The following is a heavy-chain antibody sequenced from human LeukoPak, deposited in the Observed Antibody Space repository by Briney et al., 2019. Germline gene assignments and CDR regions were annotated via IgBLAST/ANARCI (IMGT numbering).Heavy chain of an antibody. D-gene: IGHD3-22*01. Sequence: GGSLRLSCAASGFTFSSYGMPWVRQAPGKGLEGVAVIWYDGSNKYYADSVKGRFTISRDNSKNTLYLQMNSLRAEDTAVYYCAKDGTYYYDSSGSYYYYYYMDVWGKGTTVTVSS. J-gene: IGHJ6*03. CDR2: IWYDGSNK. V-gene: IGHV3-33*06. CDR3: AKDGTYYYDSSGSYYYYYYMDV. CDR1: GFTFSSYG.